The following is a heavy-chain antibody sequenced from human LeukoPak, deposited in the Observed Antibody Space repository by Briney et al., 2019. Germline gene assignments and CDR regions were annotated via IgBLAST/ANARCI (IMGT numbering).Heavy chain of an antibody. V-gene: IGHV3-23*01. D-gene: IGHD2-2*03. CDR3: AKEAGYCSTTTCYVDY. CDR2: ISGSGGST. Sequence: GGSLRLSCAASGFTFSSYVMSWVRQAPGKGLEWVSGISGSGGSTYYADSVKGRFTISRDNSKNTLYLQMNSLRAEDTAVYYCAKEAGYCSTTTCYVDYWGQGILVTVSS. CDR1: GFTFSSYV. J-gene: IGHJ4*02.